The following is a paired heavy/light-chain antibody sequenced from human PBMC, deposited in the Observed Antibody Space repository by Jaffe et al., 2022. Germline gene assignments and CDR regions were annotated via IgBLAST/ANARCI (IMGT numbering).Heavy chain of an antibody. CDR3: ARDGAQAGAAAGKTPHWYFDL. V-gene: IGHV3-74*01. CDR1: GFTFSSYW. D-gene: IGHD6-13*01. CDR2: INSDGSST. J-gene: IGHJ2*01. Sequence: EVQLVESGGGLVQPGGSLRLSCAASGFTFSSYWMHWVRQAPGKGLVWVSRINSDGSSTSYADSVKGRFTISRDNAKNTLYLQMNSLRAEDTAVYYCARDGAQAGAAAGKTPHWYFDLWGRGTLVTVSS.
Light chain of an antibody. J-gene: IGKJ1*01. CDR1: QSISSY. V-gene: IGKV1-39*01. Sequence: DIQMTQSPSSLSASVGDRVTITCRASQSISSYLNWYQQKPGKAPKLLIYAASSLQSGVPSRFSGSGSGTDFTLTISSLQPEDFATYYCQQRGAFGQGTKVEIK. CDR2: AAS. CDR3: QQRGA.